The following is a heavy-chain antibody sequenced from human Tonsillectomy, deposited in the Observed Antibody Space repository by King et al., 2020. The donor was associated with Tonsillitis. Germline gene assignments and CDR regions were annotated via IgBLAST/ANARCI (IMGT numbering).Heavy chain of an antibody. Sequence: VQLVESGGGLVQPGGSLRLSCAASGFTFYTYAMSWVRQAPGKGLEWVSAISGSGGSTYYADSVKGRFTISRDISQNTLYLQMNSLRAEDTAGNYCAKGRDFWSGESFDPWGQGTLVTVSS. CDR2: ISGSGGST. D-gene: IGHD3-3*01. J-gene: IGHJ5*02. CDR3: AKGRDFWSGESFDP. CDR1: GFTFYTYA. V-gene: IGHV3-23*04.